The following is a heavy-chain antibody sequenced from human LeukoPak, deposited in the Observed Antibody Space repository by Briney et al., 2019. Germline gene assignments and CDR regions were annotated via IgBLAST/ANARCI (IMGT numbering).Heavy chain of an antibody. V-gene: IGHV5-51*01. D-gene: IGHD6-6*01. CDR2: IYPGDSDT. CDR1: GYSFTSYW. J-gene: IGHJ4*02. Sequence: GDSLKISCKTSGYSFTSYWIGWVRQMPGKGLEWMGIIYPGDSDTRYSPSFQGQVTISADKSISTAYLQWSSLKAPDTAMYYCARPVAARDYYFDYWGPGTLVTVSS. CDR3: ARPVAARDYYFDY.